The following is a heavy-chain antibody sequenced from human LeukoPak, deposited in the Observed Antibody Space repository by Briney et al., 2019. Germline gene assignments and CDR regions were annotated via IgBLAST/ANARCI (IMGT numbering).Heavy chain of an antibody. CDR3: ARVYYGRTSDYWYFDL. CDR2: IFYSGST. D-gene: IGHD3-10*01. CDR1: GGSISGYH. V-gene: IGHV4-59*01. Sequence: SETLSLTCTVSGGSISGYHRSWIRQPPGKGLEWIGYIFYSGSTNYNPSLKSRVTISVDSSKNQFSLKLRSVTAADTAVYFSARVYYGRTSDYWYFDLWGRCTLVTVSS. J-gene: IGHJ2*01.